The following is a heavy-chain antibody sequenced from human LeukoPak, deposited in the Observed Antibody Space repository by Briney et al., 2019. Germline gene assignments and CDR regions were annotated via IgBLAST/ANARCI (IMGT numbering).Heavy chain of an antibody. V-gene: IGHV4-39*01. CDR3: ARRVVTASSDYFDY. CDR2: IYYSGST. J-gene: IGHJ4*02. D-gene: IGHD2-21*02. Sequence: SETLSLTCTVSGGSISSSTYYWGWIRQPPGKGLEWIGSIYYSGSTYYNPSLKSRVTISEDTSKNQFSLKLSSVTAADTAVYYCARRVVTASSDYFDYWGQGTLVTVSS. CDR1: GGSISSSTYY.